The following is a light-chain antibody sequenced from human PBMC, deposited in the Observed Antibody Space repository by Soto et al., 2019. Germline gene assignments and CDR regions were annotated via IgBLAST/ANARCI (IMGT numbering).Light chain of an antibody. J-gene: IGKJ4*01. CDR1: QSVPSSC. CDR2: DAS. V-gene: IGKV3-20*01. CDR3: HQYGASPLT. Sequence: EIVLTQSPGTLSLSPGERATLSCRASQSVPSSCLAWYQQKPGQAPRLLIYDASSRATGIPDRFSGSESGRDFTLTISRLEPEDFAVYYCHQYGASPLTFGGGTKVGIK.